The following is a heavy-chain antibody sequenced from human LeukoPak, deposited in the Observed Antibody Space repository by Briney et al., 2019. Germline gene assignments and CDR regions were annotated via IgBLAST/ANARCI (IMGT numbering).Heavy chain of an antibody. CDR2: ISSSGSTI. Sequence: GGSLRLSCAASGFTFSNYEMNWVRQAPGKGLEWVSYISSSGSTIYYADSVKGRFTISRDNAKNSLYLQMNSLRAEDTAVYYCARDSLPYDYVWGSYRFFDPWGQGTLVTVSS. CDR1: GFTFSNYE. CDR3: ARDSLPYDYVWGSYRFFDP. J-gene: IGHJ5*02. V-gene: IGHV3-48*03. D-gene: IGHD3-16*02.